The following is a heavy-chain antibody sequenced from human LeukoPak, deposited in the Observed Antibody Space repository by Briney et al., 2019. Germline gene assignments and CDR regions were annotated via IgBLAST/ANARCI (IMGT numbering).Heavy chain of an antibody. CDR3: ARHPLAGATAPNYFDY. D-gene: IGHD6-25*01. J-gene: IGHJ4*02. Sequence: PSETLSLTCTVSGGSISSSSYYWGWIRQPPGKGLEWIGSIYYSGSTYYNPSLKSRVTISVHTSKNQFSLKLSSVTAADTAVYYCARHPLAGATAPNYFDYWGQGTLVTVSS. CDR2: IYYSGST. CDR1: GGSISSSSYY. V-gene: IGHV4-39*01.